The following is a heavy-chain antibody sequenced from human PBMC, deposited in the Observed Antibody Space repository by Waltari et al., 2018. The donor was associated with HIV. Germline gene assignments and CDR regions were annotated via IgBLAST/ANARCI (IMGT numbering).Heavy chain of an antibody. D-gene: IGHD5-12*01. J-gene: IGHJ4*02. CDR2: ISGSGDGT. CDR1: GFAFSTYV. CDR3: AKDGLVATISGAPFDY. Sequence: EVQLLESGGGVVQPGGSLGLSCVASGFAFSTYVMSWVRQAPGKGLEWVSSISGSGDGTYYADFVRGRFTISRDNSKNTLYLQMTSLRDDDTAIYYCAKDGLVATISGAPFDYWGQGSLVTVSS. V-gene: IGHV3-23*01.